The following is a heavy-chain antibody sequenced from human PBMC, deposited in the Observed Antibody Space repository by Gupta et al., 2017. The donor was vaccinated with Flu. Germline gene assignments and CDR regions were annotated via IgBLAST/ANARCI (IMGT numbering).Heavy chain of an antibody. D-gene: IGHD3-10*01. CDR3: VRERGPFDGFDI. J-gene: IGHJ3*02. Sequence: VRQATGKGLEWVAVIWSNGHNKYYADSVRGRFTFSRDNSKNTLDLQMSSLSAEDTAVYYCVRERGPFDGFDIWGQGTMVTVSS. V-gene: IGHV3-33*01. CDR2: IWSNGHNK.